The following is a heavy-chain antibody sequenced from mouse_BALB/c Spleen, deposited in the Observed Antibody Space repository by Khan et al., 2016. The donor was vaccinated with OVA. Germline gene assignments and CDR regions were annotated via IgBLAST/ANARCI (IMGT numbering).Heavy chain of an antibody. CDR1: GFAFSRYW. CDR2: INPDSSTI. Sequence: EVELVESGGGLVQPGGSLKLSCAASGFAFSRYWMSWVRQAPGKGLEWIGEINPDSSTINYTPSLKDKFIISRDNAKNTLYLQMSKVRSEDTALYYCASYRYTWFAYWGQGTLVTVSA. D-gene: IGHD2-14*01. J-gene: IGHJ3*01. CDR3: ASYRYTWFAY. V-gene: IGHV4-1*02.